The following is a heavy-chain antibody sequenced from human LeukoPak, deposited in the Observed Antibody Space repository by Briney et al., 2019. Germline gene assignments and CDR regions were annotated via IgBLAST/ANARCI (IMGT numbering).Heavy chain of an antibody. D-gene: IGHD6-13*01. V-gene: IGHV4-59*01. CDR2: IYYSGIT. CDR1: GGSISTYY. CDR3: AREIVAGGFDY. J-gene: IGHJ4*02. Sequence: SETLSLTCTVSGGSISTYYWSWMRQTPETGLEWIGYIYYSGITNDNPSLNSRVTISVDTSKNQFSLKLSSVTAADTAVYYCAREIVAGGFDYWGQGALVTVSS.